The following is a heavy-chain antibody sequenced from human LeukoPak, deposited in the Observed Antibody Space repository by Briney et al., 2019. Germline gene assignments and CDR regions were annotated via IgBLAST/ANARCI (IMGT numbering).Heavy chain of an antibody. CDR2: INHSGST. J-gene: IGHJ4*02. CDR1: GGSFSGYY. V-gene: IGHV4-34*01. CDR3: AREGPYDFWSGYLDY. Sequence: PSETLSLTCAVYGGSFSGYYWSWIRQPPGKGLEWIGEINHSGSTNYNPSLKSRVTRSVDTSKNQFSLKLSSVTAADTAVYYCAREGPYDFWSGYLDYWGQGTLVTVSS. D-gene: IGHD3-3*01.